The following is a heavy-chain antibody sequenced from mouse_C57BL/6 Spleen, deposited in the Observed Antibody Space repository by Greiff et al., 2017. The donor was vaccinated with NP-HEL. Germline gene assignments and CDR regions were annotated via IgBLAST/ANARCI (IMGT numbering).Heavy chain of an antibody. D-gene: IGHD1-1*01. CDR3: FITTVVATGNVDY. CDR1: GYTFTSYW. CDR2: IHPNSGST. V-gene: IGHV1-64*01. J-gene: IGHJ2*01. Sequence: QVQLQQPGAELVKPGASVKLSCKASGYTFTSYWMHWVKQRPGQGLEWIGMIHPNSGSTNYNEKFKSKATLTVDKSSSTAYMQLSSLTSEDSAVYYSFITTVVATGNVDYWGKGTTLTVSS.